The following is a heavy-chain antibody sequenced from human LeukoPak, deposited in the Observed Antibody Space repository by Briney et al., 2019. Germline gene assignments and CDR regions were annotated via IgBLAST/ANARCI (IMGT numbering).Heavy chain of an antibody. CDR3: AKDIGALIVSSECLHH. J-gene: IGHJ1*01. D-gene: IGHD3-10*01. V-gene: IGHV3-43*02. CDR1: GFSFDDYA. CDR2: ISGDGIST. Sequence: GGSLRLSCAASGFSFDDYAMHWVRQAPGKGLGGVSFISGDGISTAYAESVQGRFTVSRDNRKNILYLQMNSLTTEDIAFYYCAKDIGALIVSSECLHHWGQGTLVTVSS.